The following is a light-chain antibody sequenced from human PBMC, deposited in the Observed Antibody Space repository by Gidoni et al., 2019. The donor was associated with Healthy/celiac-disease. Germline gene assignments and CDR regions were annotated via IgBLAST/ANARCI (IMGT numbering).Light chain of an antibody. V-gene: IGLV1-47*01. CDR2: RNN. CDR1: SSNIGSNY. Sequence: QSVLTQPPSASGTPGQRVPISCSGSSSNIGSNYVYWYQQLPGTAPKLLIYRNNQRPSGVPDRFSGSKSGTPASLAISGLRSEDEADYYCAAWDDSLSGPNWVFGGGTKLTVL. CDR3: AAWDDSLSGPNWV. J-gene: IGLJ3*02.